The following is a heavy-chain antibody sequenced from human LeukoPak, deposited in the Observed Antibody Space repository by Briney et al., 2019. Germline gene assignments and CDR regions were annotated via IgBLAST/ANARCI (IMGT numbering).Heavy chain of an antibody. D-gene: IGHD6-13*01. CDR1: GFTFSSYA. CDR3: ARVESWSGIAAALDY. CDR2: ISYDGSNK. Sequence: GGSLRLSCAASGFTFSSYAMHWVRQAPGKGLEWVAVISYDGSNKYYPDSVKGRFTISRDNSKNTLYLQMNSLRAEDTAVYYCARVESWSGIAAALDYWGQGTLVTVSS. V-gene: IGHV3-30*04. J-gene: IGHJ4*02.